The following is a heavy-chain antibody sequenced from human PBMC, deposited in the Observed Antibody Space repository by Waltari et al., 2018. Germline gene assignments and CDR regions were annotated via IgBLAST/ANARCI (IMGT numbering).Heavy chain of an antibody. CDR3: ARGGPGIAVAIN. V-gene: IGHV3-48*01. J-gene: IGHJ4*02. Sequence: EVQLVESGGGLVQPGGSLRLSCAASGFTFSSYSMNWVRQAPGKGLEWVSSISSSSSTIYYADSVKGRFTISRDNAKNSLYLQMNSLRAEDTAVYYCARGGPGIAVAINWGQGTLVTVSS. CDR2: ISSSSSTI. D-gene: IGHD6-19*01. CDR1: GFTFSSYS.